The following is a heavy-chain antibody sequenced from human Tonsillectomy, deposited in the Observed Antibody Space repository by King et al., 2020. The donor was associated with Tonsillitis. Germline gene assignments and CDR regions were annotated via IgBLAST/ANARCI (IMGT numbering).Heavy chain of an antibody. D-gene: IGHD3-16*01. CDR2: INPNSGGT. CDR1: GYTFNGYY. Sequence: VQLVESGGEVKTPGASVKVSCKASGYTFNGYYMHWVRQAPGQGLEWMGWINPNSGGTYYAQNLQGRVTLTRDTSISTAYMDLSRLTSDDTAVYYCARGRGAVRLPYYFDYWGQGTLVTVSS. J-gene: IGHJ4*02. CDR3: ARGRGAVRLPYYFDY. V-gene: IGHV1-2*02.